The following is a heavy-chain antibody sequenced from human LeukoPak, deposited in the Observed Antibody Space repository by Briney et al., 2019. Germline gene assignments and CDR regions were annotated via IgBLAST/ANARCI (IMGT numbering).Heavy chain of an antibody. CDR2: IKQDGSEK. J-gene: IGHJ4*02. CDR1: EFIFSGYW. Sequence: GGSLRLSCAASEFIFSGYWMNWVRQAPGKGLEWVANIKQDGSEKQYVDSVRGRFTISRDNAKNSLYLQMNSLRVQDTAVYYCARDGFVGAADYWRQGTLVSVFS. CDR3: ARDGFVGAADY. D-gene: IGHD6-13*01. V-gene: IGHV3-7*01.